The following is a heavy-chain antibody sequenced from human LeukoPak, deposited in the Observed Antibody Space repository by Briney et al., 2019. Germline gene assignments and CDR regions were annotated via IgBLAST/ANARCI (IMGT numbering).Heavy chain of an antibody. V-gene: IGHV4-4*02. D-gene: IGHD2-2*02. CDR1: GGSISSSNW. Sequence: SETLSLTCAVSGGSISSSNWWSWVRQPPGKWLECVGEIYHSGSTNYNPSLKSRVTISVDKSKNQFSLKLSSVTAADTAVYYCAKSVVPAAIGRFDYWGQGTLVTVSS. J-gene: IGHJ4*02. CDR3: AKSVVPAAIGRFDY. CDR2: IYHSGST.